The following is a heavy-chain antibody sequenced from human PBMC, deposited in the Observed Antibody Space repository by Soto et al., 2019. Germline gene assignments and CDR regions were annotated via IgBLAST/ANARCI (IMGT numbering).Heavy chain of an antibody. CDR2: IHNSGST. CDR1: GGSISSSSYY. CDR3: AREGVVRPMDV. D-gene: IGHD3-3*01. J-gene: IGHJ6*04. Sequence: SETLSLTCTVSGGSISSSSYYWGWIRQPPGKGLEWIGSIHNSGSTNYNPSLKSRVTLSIDTSKNQFSLKLSSVTAADTAVYYCAREGVVRPMDVSGKGTTVTVSS. V-gene: IGHV4-39*07.